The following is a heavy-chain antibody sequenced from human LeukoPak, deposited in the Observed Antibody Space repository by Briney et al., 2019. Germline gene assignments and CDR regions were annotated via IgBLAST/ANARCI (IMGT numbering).Heavy chain of an antibody. Sequence: ASVKVSCKTSGYTFTDYYMHWVRQAPGQGLEWMGWINPNSGVTSSAQKFQGRVTMTGDTSITTVYMEVRWLTSDDTAIYYCARADRLDGAPYLIGPWGQGTLVTVSS. J-gene: IGHJ5*02. D-gene: IGHD2-21*01. V-gene: IGHV1-2*02. CDR1: GYTFTDYY. CDR2: INPNSGVT. CDR3: ARADRLDGAPYLIGP.